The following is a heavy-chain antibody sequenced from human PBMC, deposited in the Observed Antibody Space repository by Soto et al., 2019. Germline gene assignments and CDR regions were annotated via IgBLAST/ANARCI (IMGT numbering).Heavy chain of an antibody. Sequence: QVHLVQSGAEVKKPGASVKVSCKGSGYGFTTYGITWVRQAPGQGLEWMAWLSAHNGNTNYAQKVQGRGTVTSDTSTSIAYMELRSLRYDDTPVYYCARGRYGDYWGQGALVTVSS. CDR2: LSAHNGNT. D-gene: IGHD1-1*01. CDR1: GYGFTTYG. J-gene: IGHJ4*02. CDR3: ARGRYGDY. V-gene: IGHV1-18*01.